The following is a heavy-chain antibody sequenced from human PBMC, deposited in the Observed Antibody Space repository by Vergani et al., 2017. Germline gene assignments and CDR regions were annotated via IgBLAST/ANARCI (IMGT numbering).Heavy chain of an antibody. Sequence: EVQLVQSGAEVKKPGESLKISCKGSGYSFTNYWIGWVRQMPGKGLEWMGIIYPGDSDTRYSPSFQGQVTISADKSISTAYLQWSSLKASDTAMYYCARQEYDSGSYLSLGWFDPWGQGTLVTVSS. V-gene: IGHV5-51*01. CDR1: GYSFTNYW. D-gene: IGHD3-10*01. J-gene: IGHJ5*02. CDR2: IYPGDSDT. CDR3: ARQEYDSGSYLSLGWFDP.